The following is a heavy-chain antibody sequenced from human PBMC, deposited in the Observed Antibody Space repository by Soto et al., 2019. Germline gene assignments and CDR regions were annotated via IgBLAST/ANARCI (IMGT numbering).Heavy chain of an antibody. CDR2: IDPSDSYT. V-gene: IGHV5-10-1*01. D-gene: IGHD2-15*01. CDR3: ARWGYCSGGSCYGFDP. CDR1: GYSFTSYW. J-gene: IGHJ5*02. Sequence: EVQLVQSGAEVKKPGESLRISCKGSGYSFTSYWISWVRQMPGKGLEWMGRIDPSDSYTNYSPSFQGHVTISADKSISTADLQWSSLKASDTAMYYCARWGYCSGGSCYGFDPWGQGTLVTVSS.